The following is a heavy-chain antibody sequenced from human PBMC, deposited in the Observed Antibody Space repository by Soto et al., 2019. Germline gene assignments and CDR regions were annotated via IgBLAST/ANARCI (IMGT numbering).Heavy chain of an antibody. J-gene: IGHJ4*02. Sequence: EVQLVQSGAEVKKPGESLKISCKASGYTFTNYWIGWARQMPGKGLEWMGIIYPDDSDTRYSPAFQGQVTISADKSINTAYLQWSSLKASDTAMYYCARRGRYYGSGSLLLVGLDYWGQGTRVTVSS. CDR2: IYPDDSDT. D-gene: IGHD3-10*01. CDR1: GYTFTNYW. V-gene: IGHV5-51*03. CDR3: ARRGRYYGSGSLLLVGLDY.